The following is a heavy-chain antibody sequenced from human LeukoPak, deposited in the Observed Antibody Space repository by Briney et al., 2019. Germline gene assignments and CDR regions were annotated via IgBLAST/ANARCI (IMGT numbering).Heavy chain of an antibody. CDR1: GDSVSSNIAA. CDR3: VGEAEDQEGWYFDL. CDR2: TYYSTKWSN. D-gene: IGHD3-16*01. V-gene: IGHV6-1*01. Sequence: SQTLTLTCAISGDSVSSNIAAWSCIRQSPSRGLVWLGRTYYSTKWSNYYAGSVNIRMIITPDTPNHQFSLQLNAVTPEYTPGYYCVGEAEDQEGWYFDLWGRGTLVTVSS. J-gene: IGHJ2*01.